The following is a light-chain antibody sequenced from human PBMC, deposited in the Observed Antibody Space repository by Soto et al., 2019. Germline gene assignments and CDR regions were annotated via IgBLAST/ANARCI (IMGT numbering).Light chain of an antibody. V-gene: IGLV1-44*01. CDR2: NNS. J-gene: IGLJ2*01. CDR3: AARDDSLRGLE. CDR1: SSNIGSNT. Sequence: QSALTQPPSASGTPGQMVTISCSGSSSNIGSNTVNWYQQLPGMAPKLLIYNNSQRPSGVPDRFSGSKSGTSASLAISGLQSEDEADYYCAARDDSLRGLEFGGGTKLTVL.